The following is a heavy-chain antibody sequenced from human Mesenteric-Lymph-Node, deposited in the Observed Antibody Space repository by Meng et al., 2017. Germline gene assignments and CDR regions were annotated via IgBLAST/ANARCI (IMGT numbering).Heavy chain of an antibody. J-gene: IGHJ5*02. CDR1: GYTFASSA. V-gene: IGHV1-3*01. CDR2: INAGNGNT. D-gene: IGHD3-22*01. Sequence: HVHISAAVMRPSACVKCSCKASGYTFASSAMHWVRRHPGQRLERRGGINAGNGNTKYSQKFQGRVTITRDTSASTAYMELSSLRSEDTAVYYCARDLDYYDSSGYYHWFDPWGQGTLVTVSS. CDR3: ARDLDYYDSSGYYHWFDP.